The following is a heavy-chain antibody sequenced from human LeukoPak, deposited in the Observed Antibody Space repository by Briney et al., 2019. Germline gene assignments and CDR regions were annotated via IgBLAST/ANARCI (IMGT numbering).Heavy chain of an antibody. CDR2: IGISSGNT. V-gene: IGHV3-48*01. CDR1: GFRFSDC. D-gene: IGHD5-24*01. J-gene: IGHJ4*02. Sequence: GGSLRLSCAASGFRFSDCMNWVRQAPGKGLERISYIGISSGNTNYADSVKGRFTISGDKAKNSLYLQMNSLRVEDTAVYYCARDYKYAFDNWGQGTLVTVSS. CDR3: ARDYKYAFDN.